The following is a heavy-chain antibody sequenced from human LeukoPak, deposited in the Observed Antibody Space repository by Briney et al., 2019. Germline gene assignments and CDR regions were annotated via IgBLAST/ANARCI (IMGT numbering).Heavy chain of an antibody. CDR1: GFTFSSYW. D-gene: IGHD3-9*01. CDR3: AKCPLTYYDILTGHAFDY. Sequence: GGSLRLSCAASGFTFSSYWMHWVRHAPGKGLVWVSRINSDGSTTSYADSVKGRFTISRDNAKNTLYLQMNSLRAEDTAVYYCAKCPLTYYDILTGHAFDYWGQGTLVTVSS. CDR2: INSDGSTT. V-gene: IGHV3-74*01. J-gene: IGHJ4*02.